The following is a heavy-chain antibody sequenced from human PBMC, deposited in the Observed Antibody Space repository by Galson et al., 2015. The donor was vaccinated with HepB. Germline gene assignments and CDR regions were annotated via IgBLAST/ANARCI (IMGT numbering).Heavy chain of an antibody. Sequence: SLRLSCAASGFTFSNYAMHWVRQAPGNGLEWVAVISYDGSNKYYADSVKGRFTISRDNSKNTLYLQMNSLRAEDSAVYYCAGDILMYYFDYWGQGTLVTVSS. CDR2: ISYDGSNK. D-gene: IGHD3-16*01. CDR1: GFTFSNYA. V-gene: IGHV3-30-3*01. CDR3: AGDILMYYFDY. J-gene: IGHJ4*02.